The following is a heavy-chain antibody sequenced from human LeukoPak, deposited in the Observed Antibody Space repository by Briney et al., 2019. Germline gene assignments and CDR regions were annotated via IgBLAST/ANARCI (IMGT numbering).Heavy chain of an antibody. CDR1: GYTFTGYY. D-gene: IGHD7-27*01. CDR2: INPNSGGT. CDR3: AREVSPWAPYYYYMDV. J-gene: IGHJ6*03. V-gene: IGHV1-2*02. Sequence: ASVKVSCKASGYTFTGYYMHWVRQAPGQGLEWMGWINPNSGGTNYAQKFQGRVTMTRDTSISTAYMELSRLRSDDTAVYYCAREVSPWAPYYYYMDVWGKGTTVTVSS.